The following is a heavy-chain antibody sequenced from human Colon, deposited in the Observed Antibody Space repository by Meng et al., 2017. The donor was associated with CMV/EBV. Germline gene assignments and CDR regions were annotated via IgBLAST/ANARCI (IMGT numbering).Heavy chain of an antibody. D-gene: IGHD2-2*01. CDR3: ARDISGGGSTSQIPFDY. V-gene: IGHV1-18*01. CDR1: GYSFISYG. J-gene: IGHJ4*02. Sequence: ASVKVSCKPSGYSFISYGVSWVRQAPGQGLEWMGWISGNHANNNNIKYIQKLQGRVTLTTDTSTSTAYMELRGLRSDDTAVYYCARDISGGGSTSQIPFDYWGQGTLVTVSS. CDR2: ISGNHANNNNI.